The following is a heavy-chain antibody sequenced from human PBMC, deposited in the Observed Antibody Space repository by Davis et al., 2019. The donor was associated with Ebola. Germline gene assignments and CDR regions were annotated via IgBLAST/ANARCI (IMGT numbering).Heavy chain of an antibody. CDR2: ISSSSRYI. CDR1: GFTFSSYS. D-gene: IGHD2-2*01. CDR3: ARGGVVVPGAITYYYYGMDV. V-gene: IGHV3-21*01. J-gene: IGHJ6*02. Sequence: GESLKISCAASGFTFSSYSMNWVRQAPGKGLEWASSISSSSRYIYYADSVKGRFTISRDNAKNSLYLQMNSLRAEDTAVYYCARGGVVVPGAITYYYYGMDVWGQGTTVTVSS.